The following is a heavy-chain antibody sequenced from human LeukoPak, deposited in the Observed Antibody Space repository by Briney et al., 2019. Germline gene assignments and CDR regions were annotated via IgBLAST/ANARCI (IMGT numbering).Heavy chain of an antibody. CDR2: INSDGSST. J-gene: IGHJ5*02. V-gene: IGHV3-74*01. CDR3: ARDSHNYNWFDP. D-gene: IGHD5-24*01. Sequence: QAGGSLRLSCAASGFTFSSYWMHWVRQVPGKGLVWVSHINSDGSSTTYADSVKGRFTISRDNAKNTLYLQMNSLRAEDTAVYYCARDSHNYNWFDPWGQGTLVTVSS. CDR1: GFTFSSYW.